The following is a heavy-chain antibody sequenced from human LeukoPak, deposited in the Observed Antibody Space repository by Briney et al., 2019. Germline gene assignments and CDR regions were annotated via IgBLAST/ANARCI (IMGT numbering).Heavy chain of an antibody. V-gene: IGHV3-7*01. D-gene: IGHD2-2*01. CDR1: GFTFSGYW. CDR2: IKQDGSEK. CDR3: ARVPAADYYYYYYVDV. Sequence: GGSLRLSCAASGFTFSGYWMSWVRQAPGKGLEWVANIKQDGSEKYYVDSVKGRFTISRDNAKNSLYLQMNSLRAEDTAVYYCARVPAADYYYYYYVDVWGKGTTVTVSS. J-gene: IGHJ6*03.